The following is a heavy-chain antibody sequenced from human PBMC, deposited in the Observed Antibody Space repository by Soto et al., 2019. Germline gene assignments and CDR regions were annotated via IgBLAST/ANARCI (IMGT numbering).Heavy chain of an antibody. V-gene: IGHV4-30-4*01. J-gene: IGHJ6*02. CDR2: IYYIAGP. CDR3: ARDPYQDYCDSYYYSALDA. D-gene: IGHD4-17*01. CDR1: GDSVSNGDYS. Sequence: PSETLSLTCSVSGDSVSNGDYSWSWIRQPPGKGLEWIGYIYYIAGPYYNPSLQSRVTISMDTSKNQVSLNLPSVTAADTAVYFCARDPYQDYCDSYYYSALDAWGPGLTVTVSS.